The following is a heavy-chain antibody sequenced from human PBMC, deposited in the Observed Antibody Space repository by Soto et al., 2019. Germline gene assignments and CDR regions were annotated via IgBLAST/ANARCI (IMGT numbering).Heavy chain of an antibody. V-gene: IGHV3-9*01. CDR2: ISGYSGSM. CDR1: GFTFADYA. J-gene: IGHJ6*02. Sequence: DVQLVESGGGLVQPGGSVRLSCAASGFTFADYAMHWVRQVPGKGLEWVSGISGYSGSMGYADSVKGRFTISRDNAKNSLYLEMNSLRAEDRAVDYCAKRAAARPLGGLDVWGQGTTVTLCS. D-gene: IGHD6-25*01. CDR3: AKRAAARPLGGLDV.